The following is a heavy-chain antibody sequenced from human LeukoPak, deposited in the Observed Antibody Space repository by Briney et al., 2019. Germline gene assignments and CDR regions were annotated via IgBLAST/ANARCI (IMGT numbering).Heavy chain of an antibody. J-gene: IGHJ4*02. CDR1: GVTFSSYA. V-gene: IGHV3-23*01. CDR3: AKGGEYSGSYNPPDF. CDR2: ISGSGGST. Sequence: GGSLRLSCAASGVTFSSYAMSWVRQAPGKGLEWVSAISGSGGSTYYADSVKGRFTISRDNSKNTLYLQMNSLRAVDTAVYYCAKGGEYSGSYNPPDFWGQGTLVTVSS. D-gene: IGHD1-26*01.